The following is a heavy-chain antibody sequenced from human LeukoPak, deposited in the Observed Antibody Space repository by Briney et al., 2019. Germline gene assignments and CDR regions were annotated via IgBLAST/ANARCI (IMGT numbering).Heavy chain of an antibody. CDR3: AKDRGYNWNPLPQKNVAFDI. Sequence: GGSLRLSCAASGFTFNSYAMSWVRQAPGKGLEWVSAISGSGGSTYYADSVKGRFTISRDNSKNTLYLQMNSLRAEDTAVYYCAKDRGYNWNPLPQKNVAFDIWGQGTMVTVSS. V-gene: IGHV3-23*01. CDR2: ISGSGGST. CDR1: GFTFNSYA. D-gene: IGHD1-20*01. J-gene: IGHJ3*02.